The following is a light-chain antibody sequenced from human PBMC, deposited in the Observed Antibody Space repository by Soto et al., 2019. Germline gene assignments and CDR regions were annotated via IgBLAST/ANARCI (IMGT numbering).Light chain of an antibody. CDR1: ERVSSSF. V-gene: IGKV3-20*01. CDR2: GAS. Sequence: EIVLTQSPGTLSLSPGERATLSCRASERVSSSFLAWYQQRPGQAPRLLIYGASSRATGISDRFSGSGSGTDFTLTISRLEPEDFAVYYCQQYDSSSFTFGPGTKVNIK. CDR3: QQYDSSSFT. J-gene: IGKJ3*01.